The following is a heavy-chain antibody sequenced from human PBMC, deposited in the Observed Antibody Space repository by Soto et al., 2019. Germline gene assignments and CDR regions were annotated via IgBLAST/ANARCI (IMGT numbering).Heavy chain of an antibody. J-gene: IGHJ5*02. CDR2: IWYDGTKK. V-gene: IGHV3-33*01. Sequence: QVQLVESGGGVVQSGRSLPLSCAASGFSLRTYGMHWLRRAPGKGLEWVAFIWYDGTKKFYANSVKGRSTISKDNSNNILYLQMSGLRAEDTAVYYCARDVVTAVAGSVNWFDPWGQGTLVTVSS. CDR1: GFSLRTYG. D-gene: IGHD6-19*01. CDR3: ARDVVTAVAGSVNWFDP.